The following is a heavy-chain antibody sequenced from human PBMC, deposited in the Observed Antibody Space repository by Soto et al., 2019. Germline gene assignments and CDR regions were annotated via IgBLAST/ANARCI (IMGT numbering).Heavy chain of an antibody. CDR3: VKVSTFYDILTGYYSTNFFDP. D-gene: IGHD3-9*01. Sequence: GGSLRLSCSASGFTFSEYSMHWVRQAPGKGLQYVSTISSDGDITYYADSVKGRFTISRDNSKNTLYLQMNSLRPEDTAVYYCVKVSTFYDILTGYYSTNFFDPWGQGTPVPVYS. CDR1: GFTFSEYS. CDR2: ISSDGDIT. J-gene: IGHJ5*02. V-gene: IGHV3-64D*06.